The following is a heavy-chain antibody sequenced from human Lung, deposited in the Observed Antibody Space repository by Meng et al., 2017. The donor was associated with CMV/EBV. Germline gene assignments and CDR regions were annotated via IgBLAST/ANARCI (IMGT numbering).Heavy chain of an antibody. D-gene: IGHD6-13*01. CDR3: AREARAAGTDEYFDY. CDR1: GYTFTGYY. Sequence: SVXVSCXASGYTFTGYYMHWVRQAPGQGLEWMGWINPNSGGTNYAQKFQGRVTMTRDTSISTTYMELSRLRSDDTAVYYCAREARAAGTDEYFDYWGQGTLVTVSS. CDR2: INPNSGGT. J-gene: IGHJ4*02. V-gene: IGHV1-2*02.